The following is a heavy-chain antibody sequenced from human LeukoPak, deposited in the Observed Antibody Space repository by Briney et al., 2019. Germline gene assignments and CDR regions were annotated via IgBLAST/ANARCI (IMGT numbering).Heavy chain of an antibody. CDR2: SRDKAGSYTT. CDR1: GFTLSDHY. CDR3: ARLYYESAIFHPFDY. J-gene: IGHJ4*02. D-gene: IGHD3-16*01. Sequence: GGSLRLSCAASGFTLSDHYVDWVRQAPGKGLEWIGRSRDKAGSYTTEFAASVKGRFTISRDDSKNPLYLQMNSLKTEDSAVYYCARLYYESAIFHPFDYWGQGTLATVSS. V-gene: IGHV3-72*01.